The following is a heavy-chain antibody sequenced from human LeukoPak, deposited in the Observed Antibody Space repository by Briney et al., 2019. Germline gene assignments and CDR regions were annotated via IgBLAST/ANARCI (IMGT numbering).Heavy chain of an antibody. D-gene: IGHD2/OR15-2a*01. J-gene: IGHJ5*02. Sequence: ASVKVSCKTSGYSFTGYYIHWVRQAPGQGLEWMGWISAYNGNTNYAQKLQGRVTMTTDTSTSTAYMELRSLRSDDTAVYYCARALFKSRPFEDPWGQGTLVTVSS. CDR2: ISAYNGNT. CDR1: GYSFTGYY. V-gene: IGHV1-18*04. CDR3: ARALFKSRPFEDP.